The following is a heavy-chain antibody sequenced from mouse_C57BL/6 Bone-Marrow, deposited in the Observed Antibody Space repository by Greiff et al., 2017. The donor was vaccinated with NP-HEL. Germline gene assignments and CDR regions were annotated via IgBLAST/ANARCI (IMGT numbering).Heavy chain of an antibody. J-gene: IGHJ2*01. D-gene: IGHD2-1*01. V-gene: IGHV1-69*01. CDR3: AREVGNYLYYFDY. Sequence: QVQLQQPGAELVMPGASVKLSCKASGYTFTSYWMHWVKQRPGQGLEWIGEIDPSDSYTNYNQKFKGKSTLTVDKSSSTAYMQLSSLTSEDSAVYYCAREVGNYLYYFDYWGQGTTLTVSS. CDR2: IDPSDSYT. CDR1: GYTFTSYW.